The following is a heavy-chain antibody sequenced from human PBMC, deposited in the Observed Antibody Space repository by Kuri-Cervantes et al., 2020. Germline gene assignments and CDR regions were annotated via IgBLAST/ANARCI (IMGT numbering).Heavy chain of an antibody. Sequence: SETLSLTCTVSGGSTSSSSYYWGWIRQPPGKGLEWIGSIYYSGSTYYNPSLRSRVTISVDTSKNQFSLKLSSVTAADTAVYYCARMTLLAVAGGEYFQHWGQGTLVTVSS. CDR2: IYYSGST. D-gene: IGHD6-19*01. J-gene: IGHJ1*01. CDR3: ARMTLLAVAGGEYFQH. V-gene: IGHV4-39*01. CDR1: GGSTSSSSYY.